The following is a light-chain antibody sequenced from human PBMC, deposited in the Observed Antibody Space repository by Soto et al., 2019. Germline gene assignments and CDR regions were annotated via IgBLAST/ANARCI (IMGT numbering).Light chain of an antibody. Sequence: VQMTQAPSTLSASVADRVTITCRASQSIDNWLAWYQQKPRKAPKLLIYKASSLESGVPSRFSGSGSGTEFTLTISSLEPDDFATYHCQQYNSYSVPSFGQGTKVDIK. CDR2: KAS. CDR3: QQYNSYSVPS. J-gene: IGKJ1*01. V-gene: IGKV1-5*03. CDR1: QSIDNW.